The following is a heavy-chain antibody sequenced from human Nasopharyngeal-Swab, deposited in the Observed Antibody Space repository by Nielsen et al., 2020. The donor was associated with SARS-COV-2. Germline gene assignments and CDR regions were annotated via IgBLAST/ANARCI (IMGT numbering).Heavy chain of an antibody. CDR1: GFTFSSYW. V-gene: IGHV3-74*01. D-gene: IGHD3-3*01. CDR2: INSDGSTT. J-gene: IGHJ6*02. Sequence: GGSLRLSCAASGFTFSSYWMHWVRQAPGKGLVWVSRINSDGSTTNYADSVKGRFTISRDNAKNTLYLQMTSLRAEDTAVYYCAREKCGRVLIKYYYHGMDVWGQGTTVTVSS. CDR3: AREKCGRVLIKYYYHGMDV.